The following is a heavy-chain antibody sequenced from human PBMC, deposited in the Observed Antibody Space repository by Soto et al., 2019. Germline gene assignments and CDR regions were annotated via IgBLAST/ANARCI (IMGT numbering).Heavy chain of an antibody. CDR3: SRGDPGETSPFDH. CDR2: INPFDGSR. D-gene: IGHD3-10*01. J-gene: IGHJ4*02. Sequence: QVQLVQSGAEVKKPGASVKVSCKASGYIFTSYYIHWVRQAPGQGLEWMGWINPFDGSRMFAQAFQGRVTMTRDTSTGTVYMELSSLRSEDTAVYYCSRGDPGETSPFDHWGQGTLVTVSS. CDR1: GYIFTSYY. V-gene: IGHV1-46*03.